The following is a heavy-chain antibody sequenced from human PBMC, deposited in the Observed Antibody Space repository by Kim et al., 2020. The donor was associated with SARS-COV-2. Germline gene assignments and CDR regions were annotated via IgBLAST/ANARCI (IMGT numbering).Heavy chain of an antibody. CDR2: INIDSSIT. V-gene: IGHV3-74*03. CDR1: GFTFSDYW. Sequence: GGSLRLSCAASGFTFSDYWMHWVRQAPGKGLVWVARINIDSSITTYADSVTGRFTISRDNAKNMLYLQMNSLSAEDTALYSCGASNWPDPWCQGTLVIVS. J-gene: IGHJ5*02. D-gene: IGHD2-21*01. CDR3: GASNWPDP.